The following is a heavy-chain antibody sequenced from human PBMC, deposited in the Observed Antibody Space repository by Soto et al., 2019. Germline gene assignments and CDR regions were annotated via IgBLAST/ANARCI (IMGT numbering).Heavy chain of an antibody. J-gene: IGHJ4*02. CDR1: GFTFSDHY. V-gene: IGHV3-33*08. CDR2: IWYDGSNK. CDR3: ARRYGSAIDY. D-gene: IGHD1-26*01. Sequence: SLRLSCAASGFTFSDHYMTWVRQAPGKGLEWVAVIWYDGSNKYYADSVKGRFTISRDNSKNTLYLQMNSLRAEDTAVYYCARRYGSAIDYWGQGTLVTVSS.